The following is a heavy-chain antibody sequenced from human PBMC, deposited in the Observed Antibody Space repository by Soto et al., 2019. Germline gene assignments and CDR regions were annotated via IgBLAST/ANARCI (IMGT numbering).Heavy chain of an antibody. CDR1: GDSVSSNSAA. J-gene: IGHJ4*02. CDR2: TYYRSKWYN. CDR3: ARDTTKYSSGWETRYAYYFDY. Sequence: SETLSLTCAISGDSVSSNSAAWNWIRQSPSRGLEWLGRTYYRSKWYNDYAVSVKSRITINPDTSKNQFSLQLNSVTPEDTAVYYCARDTTKYSSGWETRYAYYFDYWGQGTLVTGSS. D-gene: IGHD6-19*01. V-gene: IGHV6-1*01.